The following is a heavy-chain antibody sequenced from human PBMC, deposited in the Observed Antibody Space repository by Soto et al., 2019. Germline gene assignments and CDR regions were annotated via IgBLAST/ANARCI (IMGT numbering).Heavy chain of an antibody. D-gene: IGHD6-13*01. CDR2: INPNSGGT. CDR3: ARHSSSWYSMDV. J-gene: IGHJ6*02. Sequence: GASVKVSCKASGYTFTGYYMHWVLQAPGQGLEWMGWINPNSGGTNYAQKFQGRVTMTRDTSISTAYMELSRLRSDDTAVYYCARHSSSWYSMDVWGQGTTVTVS. V-gene: IGHV1-2*02. CDR1: GYTFTGYY.